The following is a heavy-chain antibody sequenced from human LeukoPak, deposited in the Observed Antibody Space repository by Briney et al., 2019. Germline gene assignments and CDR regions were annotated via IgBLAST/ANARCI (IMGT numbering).Heavy chain of an antibody. Sequence: SETLSLTCTVSGGSISSYYWSWIRQPPGKGLEWIGYIYTSGSTNYNPSLKSRVTISVDTSKNQFSLKLSSVTAADTAVYYCARQTGYCTNGVCSERGDYYYYMDVWGKGTTVTVSS. CDR3: ARQTGYCTNGVCSERGDYYYYMDV. J-gene: IGHJ6*03. CDR1: GGSISSYY. V-gene: IGHV4-4*09. CDR2: IYTSGST. D-gene: IGHD2-8*01.